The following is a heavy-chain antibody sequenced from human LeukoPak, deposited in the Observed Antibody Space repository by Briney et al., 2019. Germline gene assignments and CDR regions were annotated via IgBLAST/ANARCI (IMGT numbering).Heavy chain of an antibody. CDR2: INPYSGDT. J-gene: IGHJ4*02. D-gene: IGHD2-21*02. CDR1: GYTFTGCY. Sequence: ASVKVSCKASGYTFTGCYIHWVRQAPGQGLEWMTWINPYSGDTDSAQKFQGRVTVTRDTSITTAYMDLSRLRSDDTAVYYCARANGGGAYYPFDYWGQGALVTVSS. CDR3: ARANGGGAYYPFDY. V-gene: IGHV1-2*02.